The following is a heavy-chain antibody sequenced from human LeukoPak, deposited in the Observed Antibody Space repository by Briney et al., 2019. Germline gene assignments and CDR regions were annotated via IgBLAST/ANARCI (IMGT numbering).Heavy chain of an antibody. CDR1: GYSFRSYY. D-gene: IGHD2-21*02. CDR2: INPNSGGT. CDR3: ARSSCGGDCYPDY. Sequence: ASVKVSCKASGYSFRSYYINWVRQAPGQGLEWMGWINPNSGGTNYAQKFQGRVTMTRDTSISTAYMELSRLRSDDTAVYYCARSSCGGDCYPDYWGQGTPVTVSS. J-gene: IGHJ4*02. V-gene: IGHV1-2*02.